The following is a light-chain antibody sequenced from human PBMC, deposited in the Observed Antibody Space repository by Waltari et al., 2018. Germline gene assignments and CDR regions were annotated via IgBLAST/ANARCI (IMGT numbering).Light chain of an antibody. J-gene: IGLJ3*02. CDR2: GNN. V-gene: IGLV1-40*01. CDR1: SSNIGAGHD. CDR3: QSFDIRLSGGVV. Sequence: QSVLTQPPSMSGAPGQRVTISCTGSSSNIGAGHDVHWYQVFPGTAPKLLIYGNNNRPSGVPYRFSVSKSDTSASLAIGWLQAEDEADYYCQSFDIRLSGGVVFGGGTKVTVL.